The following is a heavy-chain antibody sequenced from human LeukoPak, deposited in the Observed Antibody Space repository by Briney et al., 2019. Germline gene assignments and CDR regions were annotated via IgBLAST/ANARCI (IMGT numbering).Heavy chain of an antibody. V-gene: IGHV3-30-3*01. J-gene: IGHJ4*02. CDR2: ISYDGSNK. CDR1: GFTFSSYA. Sequence: GGSLRLSCAASGFTFSSYAMHWVRQAPGKGLEWVAVISYDGSNKYYADSVKGRFTISRDNSKNTLYLQMNSLRAEDTAVYYCARGYGEPVPSWVDYWGQGTLVTVSS. D-gene: IGHD4-17*01. CDR3: ARGYGEPVPSWVDY.